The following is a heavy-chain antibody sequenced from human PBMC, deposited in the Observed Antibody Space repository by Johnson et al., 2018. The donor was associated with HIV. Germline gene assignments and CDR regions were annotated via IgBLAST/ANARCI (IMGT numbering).Heavy chain of an antibody. V-gene: IGHV3-30*18. D-gene: IGHD5-24*01. CDR3: AKDRDGYTLGAFDI. CDR2: ISYDGSNK. Sequence: QVQLVESGGGLVQPGGSLRLSCAASGLTFSSYGIHWVRQAPGKGLEWVAAISYDGSNKYYADSVKGRFTISRDNSKNTLYLQMNSLRPEDTAVYYCAKDRDGYTLGAFDIGGQGTMVTVSS. J-gene: IGHJ3*02. CDR1: GLTFSSYG.